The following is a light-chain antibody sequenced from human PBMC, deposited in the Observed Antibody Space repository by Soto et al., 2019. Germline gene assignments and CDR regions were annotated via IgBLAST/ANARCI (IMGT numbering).Light chain of an antibody. CDR1: QDISHY. J-gene: IGKJ4*01. CDR3: QQYNSLPLT. V-gene: IGKV1-33*01. CDR2: DAS. Sequence: DIQMTPSPSSLSASVGDRVTITCQASQDISHYLNWYQQRPGKAPKLLIYDASTLQTGVPSRFSASRSGTDYSCTVSTLQPEDSATYYCQQYNSLPLTFGGATKVEIK.